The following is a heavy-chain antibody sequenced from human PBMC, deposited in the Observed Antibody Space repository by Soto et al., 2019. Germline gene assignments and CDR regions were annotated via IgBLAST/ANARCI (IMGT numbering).Heavy chain of an antibody. J-gene: IGHJ3*02. V-gene: IGHV1-18*01. CDR3: ARERPYYYDSSGYYPNAFDI. Sequence: QVQLGQSGAEVKKPGASVKVSCKASGYTFTSYGISWVRQAPGQGLEWMGWISAYNGNTNYAQKLQGRVTMTTDTSTSTAYMELRSLRSDDTAVYYCARERPYYYDSSGYYPNAFDIWGQGTMVTVSS. CDR1: GYTFTSYG. D-gene: IGHD3-22*01. CDR2: ISAYNGNT.